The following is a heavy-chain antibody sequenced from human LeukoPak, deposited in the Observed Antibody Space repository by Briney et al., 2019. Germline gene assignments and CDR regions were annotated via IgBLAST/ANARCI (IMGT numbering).Heavy chain of an antibody. CDR3: ARAPYYYGMDV. V-gene: IGHV4-30-2*01. CDR2: IYHSGST. J-gene: IGHJ6*04. Sequence: PSETLSLTCAVSGGSISSGGYSWSWSRQPPGKGLEWIGYIYHSGSTYYNPSPKSRVTISVDRSKNQFSLKLSSVTAADTAVYYCARAPYYYGMDVWGKGTTVTVSS. CDR1: GGSISSGGYS.